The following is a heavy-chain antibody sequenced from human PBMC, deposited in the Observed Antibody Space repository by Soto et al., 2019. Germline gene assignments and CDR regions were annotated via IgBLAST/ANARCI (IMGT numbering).Heavy chain of an antibody. Sequence: EVQLVESGGGLVQPGGSLRLSCAASGFTVSSNYMSWVRQAPGKGLEWVSVIYSGGSTYYADSVKGRFTISRHNSKNTLYLQMNSLRAEDTSVYYCERGRDCGGDCPNWFDPWGQGTMVTVSS. V-gene: IGHV3-53*04. CDR2: IYSGGST. J-gene: IGHJ5*02. CDR1: GFTVSSNY. CDR3: ERGRDCGGDCPNWFDP. D-gene: IGHD2-21*02.